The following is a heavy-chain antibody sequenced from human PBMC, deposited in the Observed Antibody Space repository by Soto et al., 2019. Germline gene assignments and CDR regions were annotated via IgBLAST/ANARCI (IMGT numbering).Heavy chain of an antibody. CDR2: INPNSGAT. D-gene: IGHD3-3*01. CDR1: GYTFTGYF. Sequence: ASVKVSCKTSGYTFTGYFMHWVRQAPGQGLEWMGWINPNSGATKYAQKFQGRVTLSRDTSIRTAYMELSGLKSDDTAVYYCARGGGTILAPLPWGQGTLVTVSS. V-gene: IGHV1-2*02. CDR3: ARGGGTILAPLP. J-gene: IGHJ5*02.